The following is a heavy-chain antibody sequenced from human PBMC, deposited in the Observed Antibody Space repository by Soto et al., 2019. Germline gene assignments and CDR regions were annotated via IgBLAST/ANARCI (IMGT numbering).Heavy chain of an antibody. D-gene: IGHD1-1*01. V-gene: IGHV4-59*08. Sequence: QVQLQESGPGLVKPSETLSLTCTVSGGSISSYYWSWIRQPPGKGLEWIGYIYYSGSTNYNPSLTSXVXIXXDTSKNQFSLKLSSATAADTAVYYCARRYGGNLDYWGQGTLVTVSS. CDR3: ARRYGGNLDY. CDR2: IYYSGST. J-gene: IGHJ4*02. CDR1: GGSISSYY.